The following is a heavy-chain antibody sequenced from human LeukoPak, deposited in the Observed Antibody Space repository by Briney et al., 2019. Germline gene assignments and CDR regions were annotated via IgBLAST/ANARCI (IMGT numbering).Heavy chain of an antibody. J-gene: IGHJ6*03. D-gene: IGHD2-8*01. CDR3: AKDRCSNGIGCPYYYMDV. V-gene: IGHV3-30*02. Sequence: GGSLRLSCAASGFTFSSYGMHWVRQAPGKGLGWVAYIQYDGSNQQYADSVKGRFIISRDRSKNIPYLQMNSLRAEGTAVYYCAKDRCSNGIGCPYYYMDVWGKGTTVTISS. CDR2: IQYDGSNQ. CDR1: GFTFSSYG.